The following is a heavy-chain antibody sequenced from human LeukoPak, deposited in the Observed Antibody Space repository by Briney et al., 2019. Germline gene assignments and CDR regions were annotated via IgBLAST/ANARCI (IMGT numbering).Heavy chain of an antibody. V-gene: IGHV3-21*01. D-gene: IGHD4-23*01. CDR2: ISAGSSYI. CDR1: GFTFSTYS. J-gene: IGHJ4*02. Sequence: GGSLRLSCAASGFTFSTYSMNWVRQAPGKGLEWVSSISAGSSYIYYADSVKDRFTISRDNAKNSLFLQMNSLRAEDTAVYYCARGGTTVVTDYGYWGQGTLVTVSS. CDR3: ARGGTTVVTDYGY.